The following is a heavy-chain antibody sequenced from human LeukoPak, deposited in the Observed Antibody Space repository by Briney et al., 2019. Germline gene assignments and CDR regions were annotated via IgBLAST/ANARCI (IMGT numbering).Heavy chain of an antibody. CDR2: MNPNSGNT. CDR3: ARGRSYYCSSTSCSNFDY. CDR1: GYTFTSYD. J-gene: IGHJ4*02. Sequence: ASVTVSCTASGYTFTSYDINWVRQAAGQGLEWMGWMNPNSGNTGYAQKFQGRVTMTRNTSISTAYMELSSLRSEGTAVYYCARGRSYYCSSTSCSNFDYWGQGTLVTVSS. D-gene: IGHD2-2*01. V-gene: IGHV1-8*01.